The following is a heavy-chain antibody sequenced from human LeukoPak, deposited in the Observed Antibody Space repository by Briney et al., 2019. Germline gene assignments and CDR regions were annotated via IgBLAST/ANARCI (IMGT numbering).Heavy chain of an antibody. CDR2: ISINGDKT. Sequence: GGSLRLSCSASGFTFSGHFMHWVRQAPGKGLEYVSSISINGDKTYYAESVKGRFTISRDNSKNTPYLQLSSLRVEDTAVYYCIKDRIGTWSFDHWGQGTLLTVSS. J-gene: IGHJ4*02. V-gene: IGHV3-64D*06. D-gene: IGHD1-26*01. CDR3: IKDRIGTWSFDH. CDR1: GFTFSGHF.